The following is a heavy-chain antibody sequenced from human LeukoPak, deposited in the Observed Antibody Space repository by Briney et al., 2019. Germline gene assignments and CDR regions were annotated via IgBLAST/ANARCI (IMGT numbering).Heavy chain of an antibody. D-gene: IGHD3-22*01. V-gene: IGHV3-66*01. Sequence: GGSLRLSCAASGFTVSSNYMSWVRQAPGKGLEWVSVIYSGGSTYYADSVKGRFTISRDNSKNTLYLQMNSLRAEDTAVYYCARDYYHDSSGYTYYFDYWGQGTLVTVSS. J-gene: IGHJ4*02. CDR2: IYSGGST. CDR3: ARDYYHDSSGYTYYFDY. CDR1: GFTVSSNY.